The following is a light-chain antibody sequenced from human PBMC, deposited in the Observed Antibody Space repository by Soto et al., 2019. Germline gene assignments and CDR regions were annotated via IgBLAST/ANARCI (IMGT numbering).Light chain of an antibody. Sequence: DIQMTQSPSTLSASVGDRVTITCRASQYIHNYLAWYQQKPGEAPKLLIYEAANLESGVPSRLSGSGTGTEFTLPISSLQPDDFATYYCQQSNNYPWTFGQGTRVEI. CDR1: QYIHNY. V-gene: IGKV1-5*03. CDR2: EAA. CDR3: QQSNNYPWT. J-gene: IGKJ1*01.